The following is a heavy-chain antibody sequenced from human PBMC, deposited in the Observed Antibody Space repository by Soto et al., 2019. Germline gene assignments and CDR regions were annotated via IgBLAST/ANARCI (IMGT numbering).Heavy chain of an antibody. D-gene: IGHD1-7*01. CDR1: GYTFTGYW. CDR3: LRAVDGTIGTHYFYF. CDR2: IYPGDSDT. V-gene: IGHV5-51*01. J-gene: IGHJ4*02. Sequence: HGESLKISCKGSGYTFTGYWIGWVRQMSGKGLEWMGIIYPGDSDTRYSPPFRGQVTISADKSVTTAYLQWSSLKASDTAMYYCLRAVDGTIGTHYFYFWGQGTLVTVSS.